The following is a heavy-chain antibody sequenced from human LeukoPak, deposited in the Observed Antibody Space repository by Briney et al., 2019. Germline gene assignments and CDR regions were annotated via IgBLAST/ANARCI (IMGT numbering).Heavy chain of an antibody. CDR2: INHSGST. Sequence: SETLSLTCAVYGGSFSGYYWSWVRQPPGEGLEWIGEINHSGSTNYNPSLKSRVTISVDTSKNQFSLKLSSVTAADTAVYYCARVFRRRFDYWGQGTLVTVSS. V-gene: IGHV4-34*01. CDR1: GGSFSGYY. CDR3: ARVFRRRFDY. D-gene: IGHD3-3*01. J-gene: IGHJ4*02.